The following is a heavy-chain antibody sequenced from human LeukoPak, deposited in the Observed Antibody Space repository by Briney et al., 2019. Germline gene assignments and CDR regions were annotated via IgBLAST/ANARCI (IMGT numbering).Heavy chain of an antibody. CDR2: IWYDGSNK. V-gene: IGHV3-33*01. CDR3: AREGWLPSSLDY. Sequence: GGSLRLSCAASGFTFSSYGMHWVRQAPGKGLEWVAVIWYDGSNKYYADSVKGRFTISRDNSKNTLYLQMNSLRAEDTAVYYCAREGWLPSSLDYWGRGTLVTVSS. CDR1: GFTFSSYG. D-gene: IGHD5-24*01. J-gene: IGHJ4*02.